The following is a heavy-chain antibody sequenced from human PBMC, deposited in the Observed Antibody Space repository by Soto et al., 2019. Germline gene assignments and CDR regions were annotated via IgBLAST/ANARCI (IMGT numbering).Heavy chain of an antibody. D-gene: IGHD6-6*01. V-gene: IGHV3-30*18. CDR2: ISYDGSNK. CDR1: GFTFSSYG. J-gene: IGHJ4*02. CDR3: AKLGRASSEYSINTWYFDY. Sequence: GGSLRLSCAASGFTFSSYGMHWVRQAPGKGLEWVAVISYDGSNKYYADSVKGRFTISRDNSKNTLYLQMNSLRAEDTAVYYCAKLGRASSEYSINTWYFDYWGQGTLVTVSS.